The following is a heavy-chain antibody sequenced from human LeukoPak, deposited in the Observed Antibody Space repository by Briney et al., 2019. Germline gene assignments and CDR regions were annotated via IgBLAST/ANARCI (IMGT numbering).Heavy chain of an antibody. CDR2: ISSSGSHT. V-gene: IGHV3-11*06. CDR1: GFTFSDYY. J-gene: IGHJ4*02. CDR3: ARVGSIAAAGTPDY. Sequence: PGGSLRLSCAASGFTFSDYYMSWIRQAAGEGLEWVSYISSSGSHTNYADSVKGRFTISRDNAKNSLSLQVNSLRADDTAVYYCARVGSIAAAGTPDYWGQGTLVTVSS. D-gene: IGHD6-13*01.